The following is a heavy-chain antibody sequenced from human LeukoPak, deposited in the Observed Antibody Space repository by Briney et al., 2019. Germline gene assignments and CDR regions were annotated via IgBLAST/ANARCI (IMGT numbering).Heavy chain of an antibody. J-gene: IGHJ6*03. CDR3: AKGSKLVVITRDHYMAV. CDR1: GFTFSSYS. CDR2: ISSSSSTI. D-gene: IGHD3-22*01. Sequence: GGSLRLSCAASGFTFSSYSMNWVRQAPGKGLGWVSYISSSSSTIYYADSVKGRFTISRDNSKNTLYLQMNSLRAGDTAVYYCAKGSKLVVITRDHYMAVWGKGTTVTISS. V-gene: IGHV3-48*01.